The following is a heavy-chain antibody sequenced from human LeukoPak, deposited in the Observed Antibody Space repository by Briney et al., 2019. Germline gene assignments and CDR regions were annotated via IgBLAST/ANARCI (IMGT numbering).Heavy chain of an antibody. CDR3: AKAWGLVTFDWLLPYFDY. CDR1: GFTFSSYG. D-gene: IGHD3-9*01. V-gene: IGHV3-30*02. Sequence: GGSLRLSCAASGFTFSSYGMHWVRQAPGKGLEWVAFIRYDGSNKYYADSVKGRFTISRDNSKNTLYLQNNSLRAEDTAVYYCAKAWGLVTFDWLLPYFDYWGQGTLVTVSS. CDR2: IRYDGSNK. J-gene: IGHJ4*02.